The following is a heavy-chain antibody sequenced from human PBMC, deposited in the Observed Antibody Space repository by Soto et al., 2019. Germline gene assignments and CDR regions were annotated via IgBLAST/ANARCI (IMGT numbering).Heavy chain of an antibody. J-gene: IGHJ4*02. CDR1: GFIFSSYE. CDR2: ISRRGTTI. Sequence: GGSLRLSCAASGFIFSSYEMNWVRQAPGKGLEWVSYISRRGTTIYYADSVRGRFTISRDNAKNSLYLQMNSLRDEDTAVYFCARLVDSGSAYYFDCWGQGVMVAVST. CDR3: ARLVDSGSAYYFDC. D-gene: IGHD5-12*01. V-gene: IGHV3-48*03.